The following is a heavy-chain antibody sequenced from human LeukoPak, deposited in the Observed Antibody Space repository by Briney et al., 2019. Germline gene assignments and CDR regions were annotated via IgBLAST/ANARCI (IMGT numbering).Heavy chain of an antibody. Sequence: PGGSLRLSCAASGFTFDDYAMHWVRQAPGKGLEWVSGISWNSGSIGYADSVKSRFTISRDNAKNSLYLQMNSLRAEDTALYYCAKDSAFDIWGQGTMVTVSS. CDR3: AKDSAFDI. CDR2: ISWNSGSI. CDR1: GFTFDDYA. V-gene: IGHV3-9*01. J-gene: IGHJ3*02.